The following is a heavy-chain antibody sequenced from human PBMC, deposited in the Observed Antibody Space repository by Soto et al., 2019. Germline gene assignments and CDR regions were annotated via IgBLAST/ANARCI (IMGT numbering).Heavy chain of an antibody. CDR2: ISAYNGNT. CDR1: GYTFTSYG. CDR3: ARDSKAKGGNLNDAFDI. J-gene: IGHJ3*02. D-gene: IGHD2-15*01. V-gene: IGHV1-18*01. Sequence: ASVKVSCKASGYTFTSYGISWVRQAPGQGLEWMGWISAYNGNTNYAQKHQGRVTMITDTSTCTAYMELRSLRSDDTAVYYCARDSKAKGGNLNDAFDIWGQGTMVT.